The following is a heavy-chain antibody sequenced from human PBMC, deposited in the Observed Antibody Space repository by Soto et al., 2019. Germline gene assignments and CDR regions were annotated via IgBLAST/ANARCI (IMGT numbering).Heavy chain of an antibody. J-gene: IGHJ6*02. CDR3: ASGGEDVGAPAAIFGEVDYYYGMDV. D-gene: IGHD2-2*01. CDR1: GFTFSRYW. V-gene: IGHV3-74*01. CDR2: INSDGSST. Sequence: EVQLVESGGGLVQPGGSLRLSCAASGFTFSRYWMHWVRQAPGKGLVWVSRINSDGSSTSYADSVKGRFTISRDNAKNTLYLQMNSLRAEDTAVYYCASGGEDVGAPAAIFGEVDYYYGMDVWCQGTTVTV.